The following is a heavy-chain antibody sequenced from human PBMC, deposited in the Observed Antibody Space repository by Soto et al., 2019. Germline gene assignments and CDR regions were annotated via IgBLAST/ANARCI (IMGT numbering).Heavy chain of an antibody. Sequence: SETLSLTCTVSGGSIRNDYWSWIRQPPGKGLEWIGFIYHSGNTKYNPSLKSRVTISIDTSNNQFSLSLKSVTAADTAVYFCARAHAPTLPFDYWGQGTLVTVSS. CDR3: ARAHAPTLPFDY. D-gene: IGHD2-15*01. V-gene: IGHV4-59*01. J-gene: IGHJ4*02. CDR2: IYHSGNT. CDR1: GGSIRNDY.